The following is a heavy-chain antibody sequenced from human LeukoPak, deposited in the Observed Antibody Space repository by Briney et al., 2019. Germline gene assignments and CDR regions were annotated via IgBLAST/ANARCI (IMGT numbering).Heavy chain of an antibody. D-gene: IGHD3-3*01. V-gene: IGHV4-38-2*02. J-gene: IGHJ4*02. CDR2: IYHSGST. CDR3: ARWRAEAYFDY. CDR1: GYSISSGYY. Sequence: PSEILSLTCTVSGYSISSGYYWGWIRQPPGKGLEWIGSIYHSGSTYYNPSLKSRVTISVDTSKNQFSLKLSSVTAADTAVYYCARWRAEAYFDYWGQGTLVTVSS.